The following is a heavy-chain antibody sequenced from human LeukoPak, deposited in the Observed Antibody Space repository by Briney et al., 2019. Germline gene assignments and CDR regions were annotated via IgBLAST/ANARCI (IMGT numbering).Heavy chain of an antibody. V-gene: IGHV3-53*01. D-gene: IGHD5-12*01. CDR3: ASGFYYFDY. J-gene: IGHJ4*02. Sequence: GGSLRLSCAASGFTVSSNFMTWVRQAPGEGLEWVSVIYSGGNTYYTDSVKGRFTISRDNAKNSLYLQMNSLRAEDTAVYYCASGFYYFDYWGQGTLVTVSS. CDR2: IYSGGNT. CDR1: GFTVSSNF.